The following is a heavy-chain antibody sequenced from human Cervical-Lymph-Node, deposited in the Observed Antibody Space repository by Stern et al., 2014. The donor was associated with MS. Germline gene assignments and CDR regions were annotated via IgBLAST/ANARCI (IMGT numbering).Heavy chain of an antibody. J-gene: IGHJ6*02. D-gene: IGHD5/OR15-5a*01. CDR2: VNANGGSA. CDR1: GYTFIRYY. CDR3: ATLYDSSGNYGMEV. V-gene: IGHV1-46*01. Sequence: VKLVQSGAQVKKPGASVTVSCKGSGYTFIRYYIPWVRQAPGQGLAWMGIVNANGGSARYAQKFQGRVTMASDTSTSTVSMELSSLRSEDTAVYYCATLYDSSGNYGMEVWGQGTTVIVSS.